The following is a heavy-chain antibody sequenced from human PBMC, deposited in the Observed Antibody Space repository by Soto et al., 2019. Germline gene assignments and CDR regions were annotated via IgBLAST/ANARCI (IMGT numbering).Heavy chain of an antibody. D-gene: IGHD3-10*01. CDR2: IYHSGTL. CDR3: ARAQFYSGSGRYNNLMFDP. CDR1: GGSISAAGDS. V-gene: IGHV4-30-2*01. Sequence: PSETLSLTCAVSGGSISAAGDSWSWIRQPPGGGLEWIGYIYHSGTLLYNPSLKTRLTMSLGRSNNQFSLTLNSVTAADTAVYYCARAQFYSGSGRYNNLMFDPWGQGTQVTVSS. J-gene: IGHJ5*02.